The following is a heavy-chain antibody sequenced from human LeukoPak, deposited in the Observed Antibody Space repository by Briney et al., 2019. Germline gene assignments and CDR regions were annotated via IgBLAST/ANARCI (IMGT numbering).Heavy chain of an antibody. CDR3: ARHVVAVGFDY. Sequence: PGGSLRLSCAASGITFSSYGMSWVRQAPGKGLEWVSSITSSSSYIYYADSLKGRFTISRDNAKNSLYLQMNSLRAEDTAVYYCARHVVAVGFDYWGQGTLVTVSS. V-gene: IGHV3-21*01. CDR1: GITFSSYG. CDR2: ITSSSSYI. D-gene: IGHD3-22*01. J-gene: IGHJ4*02.